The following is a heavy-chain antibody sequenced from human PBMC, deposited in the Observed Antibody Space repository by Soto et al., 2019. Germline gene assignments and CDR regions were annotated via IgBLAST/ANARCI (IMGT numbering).Heavy chain of an antibody. CDR3: ARGRRSSGNYPWYFDY. D-gene: IGHD3-22*01. V-gene: IGHV4-59*01. CDR1: SGSICSYY. Sequence: PSETLSLTCTITSGSICSYYWSWIPEPTGKGLEWIGYIYYSGSTSYNPSLKSRVTISVDTSKNQFSLKLSSVTAADTAVYYCARGRRSSGNYPWYFDYWGQGTLVTVS. J-gene: IGHJ4*02. CDR2: IYYSGST.